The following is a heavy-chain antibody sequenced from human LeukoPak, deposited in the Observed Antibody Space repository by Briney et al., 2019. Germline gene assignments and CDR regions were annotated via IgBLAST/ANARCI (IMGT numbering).Heavy chain of an antibody. V-gene: IGHV3-74*01. D-gene: IGHD7-27*01. J-gene: IGHJ3*02. CDR2: VKSDGSNP. CDR3: ATGAVPPI. CDR1: RFSFSNYW. Sequence: GGSLRLSCAASRFSFSNYWMHWVRQAPGKGLVWVSRVKSDGSNPSYADSVKGRFTISRDNAENMLYLQMNTLGAEDTAVYYCATGAVPPIWGQGTKVTVSS.